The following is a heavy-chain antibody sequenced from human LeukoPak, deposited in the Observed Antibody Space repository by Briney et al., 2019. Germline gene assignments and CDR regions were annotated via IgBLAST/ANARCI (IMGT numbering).Heavy chain of an antibody. CDR2: IYYSGST. CDR1: GGSVSSGSYY. J-gene: IGHJ5*02. V-gene: IGHV4-61*01. CDR3: ARAPNCSGGSCYRPGWFDP. Sequence: SETLSLTCTVSGGSVSSGSYYWSWIRQPPGKGLEWIGYIYYSGSTNYNPSLKSRVTISVDTSKNQFSLKLSSVTAADTAVYYCARAPNCSGGSCYRPGWFDPWGQGTLVTVSS. D-gene: IGHD2-15*01.